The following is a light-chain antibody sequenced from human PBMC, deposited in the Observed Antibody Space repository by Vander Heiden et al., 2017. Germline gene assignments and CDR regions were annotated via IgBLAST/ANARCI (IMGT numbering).Light chain of an antibody. CDR3: QQNDSTPVT. J-gene: IGKJ1*01. CDR2: WAS. V-gene: IGKV4-1*01. CDR1: QSVLYSSNNKNY. Sequence: DIVMTQSPDSLAVSLGERATINCKSSQSVLYSSNNKNYLAWYQQKPGRPPKLLIYWASTRESGVPDRCSGSGSGTDFTLTISSLQAEDVAVYYCQQNDSTPVTFGQGTKVEIK.